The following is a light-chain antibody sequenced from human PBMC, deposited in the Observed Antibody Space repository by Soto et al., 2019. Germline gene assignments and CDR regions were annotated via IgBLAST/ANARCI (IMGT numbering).Light chain of an antibody. CDR1: SSDVGGYNY. V-gene: IGLV2-8*01. Sequence: QSVLTQPPSASGSPGQSVTISCTGTSSDVGGYNYVSWYQQHPGKAPKLMIYEVSKRPSGVPDRFSGSKSGNTASLTVSGLQAEDEADYYCNSYAGSNVYVFGTGTKLNVL. CDR3: NSYAGSNVYV. J-gene: IGLJ1*01. CDR2: EVS.